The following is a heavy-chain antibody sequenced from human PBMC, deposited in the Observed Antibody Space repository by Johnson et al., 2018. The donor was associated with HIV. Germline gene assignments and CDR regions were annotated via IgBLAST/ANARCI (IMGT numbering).Heavy chain of an antibody. J-gene: IGHJ3*02. CDR2: ISTSGSSI. CDR1: GFTFTAYY. V-gene: IGHV3-11*04. Sequence: QVQLVESRGALVEPGGSLRLTCSASGFTFTAYYMNWIRQAPGQGLEWVSYISTSGSSIYYPDSVKGRFTISRDNSKNTLYLQMDSLRAEDTAVYYCAKIRTSGTGDAFDIWGQGTMVTVSS. D-gene: IGHD1-14*01. CDR3: AKIRTSGTGDAFDI.